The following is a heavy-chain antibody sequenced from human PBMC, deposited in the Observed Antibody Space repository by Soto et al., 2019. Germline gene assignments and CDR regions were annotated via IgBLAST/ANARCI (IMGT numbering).Heavy chain of an antibody. CDR3: AKILSMVTSYYYGMDV. J-gene: IGHJ6*02. CDR1: GFTFSTYP. D-gene: IGHD4-17*01. V-gene: IGHV3-23*01. CDR2: ISDSGANT. Sequence: GRSLRLSCAASGFTFSTYPMIWVRQAPGKGLECVGSISDSGANTYYADSVRGRFTISRDNSKNTLYLQMNSLRDDDTAVYYCAKILSMVTSYYYGMDVWGHGTTVTVSS.